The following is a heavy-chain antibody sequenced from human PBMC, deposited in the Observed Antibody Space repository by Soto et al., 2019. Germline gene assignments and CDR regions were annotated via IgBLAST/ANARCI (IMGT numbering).Heavy chain of an antibody. CDR1: GITFSTFSINI. J-gene: IGHJ4*02. D-gene: IGHD6-19*01. V-gene: IGHV3-23*01. Sequence: EVQLLESGGGLVQPGGSLRLSCAASGITFSTFSINIMSWVRHAPGKGLEWVSGINGNGAYTYHVDSVKGRFTITRENFKNTGYLQMNRLRDEDSAVYYCACDPPGGWMVWGQGTLVTVSS. CDR3: ACDPPGGWMV. CDR2: INGNGAYT.